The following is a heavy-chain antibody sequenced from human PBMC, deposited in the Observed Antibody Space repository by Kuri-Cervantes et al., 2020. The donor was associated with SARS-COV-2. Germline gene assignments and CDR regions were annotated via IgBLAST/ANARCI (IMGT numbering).Heavy chain of an antibody. D-gene: IGHD2-8*01. J-gene: IGHJ6*03. Sequence: GSLRLSCTVSGGSISTYCWGWIRQPPGKGLEWIGYIYYSGSTNYNPPLKSRVMISVDMSKNQFSLKLSSVTAADTAVYYCARLGKNCTNGVCNTYYYYHMDVWGKGTTVTVSS. CDR3: ARLGKNCTNGVCNTYYYYHMDV. CDR1: GGSISTYC. V-gene: IGHV4-59*01. CDR2: IYYSGST.